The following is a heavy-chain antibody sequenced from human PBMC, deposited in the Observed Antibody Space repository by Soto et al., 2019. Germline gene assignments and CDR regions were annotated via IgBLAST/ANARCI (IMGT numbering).Heavy chain of an antibody. CDR3: ARGDGLYGGNSPPFDY. V-gene: IGHV4-59*01. CDR1: GGSISSY. D-gene: IGHD4-17*01. J-gene: IGHJ4*02. CDR2: IYYSGSS. Sequence: SETLSLTCTVSGGSISSYWSWIRQPPGKGLEYIGYIYYSGSSNKNPSLKSRVTISADMSKNQFSLKLSSVTAADTAVYYCARGDGLYGGNSPPFDYWGQGTMVTVYS.